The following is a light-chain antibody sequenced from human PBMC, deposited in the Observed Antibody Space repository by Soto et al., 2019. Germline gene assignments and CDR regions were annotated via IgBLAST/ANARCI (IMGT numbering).Light chain of an antibody. Sequence: EIVMTQSPATLSVSPGERATLSCRASQSVGSDLAWYQQKPGQAPRLVIYGASNRATGIPARFSGSGSGTDFTLTISNLEPEDFAVYYCQQHSHWPPWTFGQGTKVDTK. CDR2: GAS. CDR1: QSVGSD. V-gene: IGKV3-11*01. CDR3: QQHSHWPPWT. J-gene: IGKJ1*01.